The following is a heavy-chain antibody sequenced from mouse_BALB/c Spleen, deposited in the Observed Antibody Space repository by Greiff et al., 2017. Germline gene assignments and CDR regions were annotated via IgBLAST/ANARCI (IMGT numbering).Heavy chain of an antibody. V-gene: IGHV5-4*02. CDR3: ARAPYYYGSTPHYFDY. Sequence: EVKLVESGGGLVKPGGSLKLSCAASGFTFSDYYMYWVRQTPEKRLEWVATISDGGSYTYYPDSVKGRFTISRDNAKNNLYLQMSSLKSEDTAMYYCARAPYYYGSTPHYFDYWGQGTTLTVSS. CDR1: GFTFSDYY. CDR2: ISDGGSYT. J-gene: IGHJ2*01. D-gene: IGHD1-1*01.